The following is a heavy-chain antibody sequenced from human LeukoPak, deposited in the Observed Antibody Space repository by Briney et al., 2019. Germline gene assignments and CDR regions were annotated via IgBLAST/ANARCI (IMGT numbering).Heavy chain of an antibody. CDR2: ISYDVSNK. V-gene: IGHV3-30*18. D-gene: IGHD5/OR15-5a*01. CDR3: AKSTPITVGTWGIDY. J-gene: IGHJ4*02. Sequence: VGSLRLSCAASGVTFSSYGMRCGRQAPGKGLEWVSVISYDVSNKYYADSVKGRFTISTDNSNNPLYLQMHSLRTEDTAVYSCAKSTPITVGTWGIDYWGQGTLVTVSS. CDR1: GVTFSSYG.